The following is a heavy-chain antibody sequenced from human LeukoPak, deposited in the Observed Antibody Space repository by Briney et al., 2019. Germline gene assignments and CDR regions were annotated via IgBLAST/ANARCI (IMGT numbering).Heavy chain of an antibody. CDR1: GGSISTYF. CDR2: IHYSGST. Sequence: SETLSLTCSVSGGSISTYFWSWIRQPPGEGLEWIGYIHYSGSTNYNPSLKSRVTISVDTSKNQFSLKLSSVTAADTAVYYCARFQYKAAFDIWGQGTMVTVSS. CDR3: ARFQYKAAFDI. J-gene: IGHJ3*02. D-gene: IGHD1-1*01. V-gene: IGHV4-59*01.